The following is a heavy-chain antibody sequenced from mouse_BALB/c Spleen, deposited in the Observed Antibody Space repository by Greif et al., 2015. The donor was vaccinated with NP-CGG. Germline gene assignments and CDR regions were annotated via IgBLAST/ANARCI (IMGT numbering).Heavy chain of an antibody. CDR1: GFTFSSYA. Sequence: EVNVVESGGGLVKPGGSLKLSCAASGFTFSSYAMSWVRQTPEKRLEWVATISSGGSYTYYPDSVKGRFTISRDNAKNTLYLQMSSLRSEDTAMYYCARHGNYDYWSQGTTLTVSS. CDR2: ISSGGSYT. D-gene: IGHD2-1*01. J-gene: IGHJ2*01. V-gene: IGHV5-9-3*01. CDR3: ARHGNYDY.